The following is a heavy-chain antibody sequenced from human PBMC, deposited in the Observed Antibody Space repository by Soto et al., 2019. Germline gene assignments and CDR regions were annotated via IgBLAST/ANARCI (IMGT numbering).Heavy chain of an antibody. J-gene: IGHJ6*02. CDR2: MNPNSGNT. Sequence: ASVKVSCKASGYTFTSYDINWVRQATGQGREWMGWMNPNSGNTGYAQKFQGRVTMTRNTSISTAYMELSSLRSEDTAVYYCARAEITSFGVVVWGYYYYGMDVWGQXTTVSGSS. D-gene: IGHD3-3*01. CDR1: GYTFTSYD. CDR3: ARAEITSFGVVVWGYYYYGMDV. V-gene: IGHV1-8*01.